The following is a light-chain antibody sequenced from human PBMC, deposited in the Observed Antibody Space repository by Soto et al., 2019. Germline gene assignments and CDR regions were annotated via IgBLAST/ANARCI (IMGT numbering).Light chain of an antibody. Sequence: ETVMTQSPATLSVSPGERATLSCRASQSVYSNLAWYQQRPGQPPRLLIYSASTRATGIPARFSGSGSGTEFTLTISSLQSEDFAVYYCQQYNNWPYPFGPGTKVDIK. CDR1: QSVYSN. V-gene: IGKV3-15*01. CDR3: QQYNNWPYP. CDR2: SAS. J-gene: IGKJ3*01.